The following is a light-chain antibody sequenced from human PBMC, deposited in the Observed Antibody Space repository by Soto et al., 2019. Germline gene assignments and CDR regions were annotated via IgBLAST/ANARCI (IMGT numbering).Light chain of an antibody. J-gene: IGLJ2*01. Sequence: QSVLTQSPSASASLGASVKRTCNLSSVHSTYDIAWRQQQPEKGPRYLMKVNSYGSHTKGDGIPDRFSGSSSGAERYLTISSLQSEDEADYYCQTWGTGLQVFGGGTKLTVL. V-gene: IGLV4-69*01. CDR3: QTWGTGLQV. CDR2: VNSYGSH. CDR1: SVHSTYD.